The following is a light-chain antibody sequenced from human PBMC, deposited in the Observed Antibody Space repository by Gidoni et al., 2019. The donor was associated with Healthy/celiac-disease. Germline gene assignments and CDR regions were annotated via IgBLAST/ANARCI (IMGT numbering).Light chain of an antibody. Sequence: EIVLTQSPATLSLSPGERATLSCRASQRVSSYLAWYQQKPGQAPRLLIYDASNGATGIPARFSGSGSRTDFTLTISSLEPEDFAVYYCQQRSNWPPVFTFGPGTKVDIK. V-gene: IGKV3-11*01. J-gene: IGKJ3*01. CDR2: DAS. CDR3: QQRSNWPPVFT. CDR1: QRVSSY.